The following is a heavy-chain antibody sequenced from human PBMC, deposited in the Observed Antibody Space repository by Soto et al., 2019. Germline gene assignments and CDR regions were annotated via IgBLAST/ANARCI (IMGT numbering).Heavy chain of an antibody. V-gene: IGHV1-46*01. CDR3: ARVPYDTTGYYAF. J-gene: IGHJ4*02. Sequence: QVRLVQSGAEVKKPGASVSISCKTSGFTFTTYYIHWVRQAPGQGLEWMGMIDPSGGSTTYAQKFQGRTTMTSDMSTSTVYMELSSLRSEDTAVYYCARVPYDTTGYYAFWGQGTLVTVSS. CDR2: IDPSGGST. D-gene: IGHD3-22*01. CDR1: GFTFTTYY.